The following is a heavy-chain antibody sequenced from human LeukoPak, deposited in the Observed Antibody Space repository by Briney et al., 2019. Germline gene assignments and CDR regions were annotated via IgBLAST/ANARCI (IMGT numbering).Heavy chain of an antibody. Sequence: ASVKVSCKASGYTFTSYGINWVRQAPGQGLEWMGWISGFNGHTKDTQKLQGRVTMTTDTSTNTAYMELRSLRSDDTAVYYCARDLAVRSDYYGMDVWGQGTTVTVSS. J-gene: IGHJ6*02. V-gene: IGHV1-18*01. CDR1: GYTFTSYG. CDR3: ARDLAVRSDYYGMDV. CDR2: ISGFNGHT. D-gene: IGHD3-3*01.